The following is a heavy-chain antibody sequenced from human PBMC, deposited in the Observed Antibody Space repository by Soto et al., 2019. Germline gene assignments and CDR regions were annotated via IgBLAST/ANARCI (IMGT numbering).Heavy chain of an antibody. V-gene: IGHV1-3*01. CDR1: GYTFTSYA. CDR2: INAGNGNT. Sequence: QVQLVQSGAEVKKPGASVKVSCKASGYTFTSYAMHWVRQAPGQRLEWMGWINAGNGNTKYSQKFQGRVTITRDTSASTAYMELSSLRSEDTAVYYCARGTGVTIFGVVSPFDYWGQGTLVTVSS. D-gene: IGHD3-3*01. CDR3: ARGTGVTIFGVVSPFDY. J-gene: IGHJ4*02.